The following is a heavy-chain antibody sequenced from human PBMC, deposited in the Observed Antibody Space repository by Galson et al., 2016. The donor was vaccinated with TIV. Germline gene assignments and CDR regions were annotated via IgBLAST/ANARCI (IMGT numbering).Heavy chain of an antibody. CDR3: ARGHYYDTSGYSFDF. Sequence: SVKVSCKASGYAFTSFDISWIRQAPGQGLEWMGWMSPANGNTGYAQKFRGRITMTRHPSTTTVYMELSGLTSEDTAVYYCARGHYYDTSGYSFDFWGQGTTATVS. D-gene: IGHD3-22*01. CDR1: GYAFTSFD. J-gene: IGHJ6*02. V-gene: IGHV1-8*01. CDR2: MSPANGNT.